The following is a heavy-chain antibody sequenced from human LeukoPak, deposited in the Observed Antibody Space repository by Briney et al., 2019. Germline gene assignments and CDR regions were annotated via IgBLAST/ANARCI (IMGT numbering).Heavy chain of an antibody. CDR2: IIPIFGTA. CDR3: ARGVATDYYYYYMDV. D-gene: IGHD5-12*01. J-gene: IGHJ6*03. V-gene: IGHV1-69*05. Sequence: VNVSLKASGGTFTSYVISRVRPAPGPGLEWVGGIIPIFGTANYAQKFQGRVTITTDESTSTAYMELSSLRSEDTAVYYCARGVATDYYYYYMDVWGKGTTVTVSS. CDR1: GGTFTSYV.